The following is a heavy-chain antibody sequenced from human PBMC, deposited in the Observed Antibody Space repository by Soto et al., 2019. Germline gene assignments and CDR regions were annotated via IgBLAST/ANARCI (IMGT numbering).Heavy chain of an antibody. CDR2: KNNTGST. V-gene: IGHV4-59*08. CDR3: ARGHYDFWSGYFAKIDY. Sequence: SETLPLTVTVSGASIWSYYGGWILQPPGKGQEGIGYKNNTGSTKYNPSLKRRVNISADTSKNQFPLKLSSVTAADSAVYYCARGHYDFWSGYFAKIDYWGQGNLVTVSS. D-gene: IGHD3-3*01. J-gene: IGHJ4*02. CDR1: GASIWSYY.